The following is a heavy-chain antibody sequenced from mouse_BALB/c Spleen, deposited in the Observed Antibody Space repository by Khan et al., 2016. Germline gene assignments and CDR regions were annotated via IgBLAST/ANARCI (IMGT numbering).Heavy chain of an antibody. Sequence: VQLKQSGAELVKPGASVELSCTASGFNIKDTYMHSVKQRPEQGLEWSGRIDPANGNTKYGPKFQGKGTMTTDPSSSTAYRRLRRLKSEDTAVYYCARAHYDYDVGFADWGQGTLVTVSA. CDR1: GFNIKDTY. CDR2: IDPANGNT. J-gene: IGHJ3*01. V-gene: IGHV14-3*02. D-gene: IGHD2-4*01. CDR3: ARAHYDYDVGFAD.